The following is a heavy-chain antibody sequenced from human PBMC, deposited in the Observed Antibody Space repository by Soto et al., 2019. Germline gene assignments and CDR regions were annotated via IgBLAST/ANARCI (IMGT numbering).Heavy chain of an antibody. CDR1: GGSISSSSYY. J-gene: IGHJ4*02. CDR2: IYYSGNT. Sequence: QLQLQESGPGLVKPSETLSLTCTVSGGSISSSSYYWGWIRQPPGKGLEWIGSIYYSGNTYYTPSPKGRVNLSVDTSKNQCSLKLSSVAAADPAVYYCAREGGRYCTGGSCQVDYWGQGTLVTVSS. D-gene: IGHD2-15*01. V-gene: IGHV4-39*02. CDR3: AREGGRYCTGGSCQVDY.